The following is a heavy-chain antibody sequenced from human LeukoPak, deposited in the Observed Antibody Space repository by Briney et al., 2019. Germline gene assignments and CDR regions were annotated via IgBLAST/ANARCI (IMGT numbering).Heavy chain of an antibody. D-gene: IGHD3-9*01. CDR1: GFTFSSYA. CDR3: ARAPLRYYDWLLEY. CDR2: MSDDGNNQ. V-gene: IGHV3-30-3*01. J-gene: IGHJ4*02. Sequence: PGGSLRLSCAASGFTFSSYAMSWVRQAPGKGLEWVAFMSDDGNNQFYADSVKGRFTISRDNSNRTMYLQMNSLRADDTAVYHCARAPLRYYDWLLEYWGQGTLVTVSS.